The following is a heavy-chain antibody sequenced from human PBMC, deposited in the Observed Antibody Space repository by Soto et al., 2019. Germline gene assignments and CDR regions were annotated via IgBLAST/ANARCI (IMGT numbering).Heavy chain of an antibody. Sequence: EVPLVESGGGVVRPGGSLRLSCAASGFTFDDHGMSWVRQVSGKGLEWVSGINWNSATTGYVDSVKGRFTISRDNAKNSLYLQMNSLRPEDTALYYCARDTSESYSQGAFDYWGQGTLVIVSS. D-gene: IGHD1-26*01. J-gene: IGHJ4*02. CDR1: GFTFDDHG. CDR3: ARDTSESYSQGAFDY. V-gene: IGHV3-20*04. CDR2: INWNSATT.